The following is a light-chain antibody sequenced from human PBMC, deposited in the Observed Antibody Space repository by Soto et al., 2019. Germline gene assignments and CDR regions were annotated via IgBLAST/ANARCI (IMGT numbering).Light chain of an antibody. J-gene: IGKJ2*01. CDR1: QSLLHSNGYNY. CDR2: LGS. Sequence: DIVMTQSPLSLPVTPGEPASISCRSSQSLLHSNGYNYLDWYLQKPGQSPQLLIDLGSNRASGVPDRFSGGGSGTDFTLQISRVEAEDVGVYYCMQALQTPGTFGQGTKLEIK. CDR3: MQALQTPGT. V-gene: IGKV2-28*01.